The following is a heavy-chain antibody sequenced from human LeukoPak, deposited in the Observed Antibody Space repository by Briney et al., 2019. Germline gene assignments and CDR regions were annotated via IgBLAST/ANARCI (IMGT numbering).Heavy chain of an antibody. CDR2: MNPNSGIT. CDR3: ARPRRSSLGWFDP. V-gene: IGHV1-8*03. J-gene: IGHJ5*02. CDR1: GYSFTTYA. Sequence: ASVKVSCKASGYSFTTYAMNWVRQATGQGLEWMGWMNPNSGITGYAQKFQGRVTITRNTSISTAYMELSSLRSEDTAVYYCARPRRSSLGWFDPWGQGTLVTVSS. D-gene: IGHD6-6*01.